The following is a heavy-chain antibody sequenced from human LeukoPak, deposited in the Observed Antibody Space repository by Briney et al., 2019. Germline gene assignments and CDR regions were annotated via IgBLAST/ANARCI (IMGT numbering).Heavy chain of an antibody. V-gene: IGHV3-21*01. D-gene: IGHD6-13*01. Sequence: GGSLRLSCPVSGFTVSSNSMNWVRQAPGKGMEWVSFISTSSSYIHNADSVKGRLTISRDNGENSLYLQKNSLRAEDTAVYYCARAAIAAARIYYYMDVWGKGTTVTVSS. J-gene: IGHJ6*03. CDR1: GFTVSSNS. CDR2: ISTSSSYI. CDR3: ARAAIAAARIYYYMDV.